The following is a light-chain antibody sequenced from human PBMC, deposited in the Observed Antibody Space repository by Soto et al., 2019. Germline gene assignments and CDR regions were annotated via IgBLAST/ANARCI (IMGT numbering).Light chain of an antibody. J-gene: IGLJ2*01. CDR2: QDN. V-gene: IGLV3-1*01. CDR3: QTWDSSTGVV. Sequence: SYELTQPPSVSVSPGQTASITCSGDNLGEKYACGYHQKLGQSPVLVIYQDNKRPSGIPERFSGSNSGNTATLTISGTQDNDEGDYYCQTWDSSTGVVFGGGTKLTVL. CDR1: NLGEKY.